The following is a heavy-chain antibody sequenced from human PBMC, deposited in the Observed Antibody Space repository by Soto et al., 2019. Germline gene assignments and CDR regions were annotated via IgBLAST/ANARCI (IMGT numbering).Heavy chain of an antibody. J-gene: IGHJ3*02. Sequence: GGSLRLSCAASGFTFSSYWMSWVRQAPGKGLEWVANIKQDGSEKYYVDSVKGRFTISRDNAKNSLYLQMNSLRVEDTAVYYCARGLRSWVLRAFDIWGQGTTVTVSS. CDR1: GFTFSSYW. CDR2: IKQDGSEK. V-gene: IGHV3-7*01. CDR3: ARGLRSWVLRAFDI. D-gene: IGHD6-6*01.